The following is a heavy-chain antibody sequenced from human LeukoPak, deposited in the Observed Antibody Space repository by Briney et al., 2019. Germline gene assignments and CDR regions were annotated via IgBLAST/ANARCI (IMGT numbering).Heavy chain of an antibody. CDR3: AKDKAPTVTSNYYYYGMDV. V-gene: IGHV1-18*01. CDR2: ISAYNGNT. CDR1: GYTFTSYG. Sequence: ASVKVSCKASGYTFTSYGITWVRQAPEQGLEWMGWISAYNGNTNYVQKLQGRVTMTTDTSTSTAYMELRSLRSDDTAVYYCAKDKAPTVTSNYYYYGMDVWGQGTTVTVSS. J-gene: IGHJ6*02. D-gene: IGHD4-17*01.